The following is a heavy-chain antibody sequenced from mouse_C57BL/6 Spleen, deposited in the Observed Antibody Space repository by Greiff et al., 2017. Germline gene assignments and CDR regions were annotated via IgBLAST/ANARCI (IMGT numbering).Heavy chain of an antibody. Sequence: EVKLQESGPELVKPGASVKIPCKASGYTFTDYNMDWVKQSHGKSLEWIGDINPNNGGTIYNQKFKGKATLTVDKSSSTAYMELRSLTSEDTAVYYCASRRLRDYAMDYWGQGTSVTVSS. J-gene: IGHJ4*01. V-gene: IGHV1-18*01. CDR1: GYTFTDYN. CDR3: ASRRLRDYAMDY. CDR2: INPNNGGT. D-gene: IGHD2-2*01.